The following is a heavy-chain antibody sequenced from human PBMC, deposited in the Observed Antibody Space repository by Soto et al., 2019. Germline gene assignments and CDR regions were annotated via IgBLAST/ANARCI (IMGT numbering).Heavy chain of an antibody. J-gene: IGHJ4*02. CDR3: ARVRQGRVIVSHYFGY. D-gene: IGHD1-26*01. V-gene: IGHV1-3*01. Sequence: ASVKVSCKASGYTFTSYAMHWVRQAPGQRLEWMGWINAGNGNTKYSQKFQGRVTITRDTSASTAYMELSSLGSEDTAVYYCARVRQGRVIVSHYFGYWGKGTLVTVSS. CDR1: GYTFTSYA. CDR2: INAGNGNT.